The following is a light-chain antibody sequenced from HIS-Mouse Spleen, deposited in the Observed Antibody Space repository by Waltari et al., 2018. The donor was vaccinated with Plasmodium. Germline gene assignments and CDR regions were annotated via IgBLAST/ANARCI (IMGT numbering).Light chain of an antibody. J-gene: IGKJ2*01. CDR3: QQYGSSPYT. Sequence: VLTQSPGTLSLSLGESATLSCRASQSVSSSYLAWYQQKPGPAPRLLSYGSSSRATGIPDRFSGSGSGTDFTLTISRLEPEDFAVYYCQQYGSSPYTFGQGTKLEIK. V-gene: IGKV3-20*01. CDR2: GSS. CDR1: QSVSSSY.